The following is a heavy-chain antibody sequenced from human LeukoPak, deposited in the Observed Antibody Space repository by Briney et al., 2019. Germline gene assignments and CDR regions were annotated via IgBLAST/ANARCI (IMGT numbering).Heavy chain of an antibody. Sequence: SVKVSCKASGGTFSTYAISWVRQAPGQGLEWMGGIIPVFGTADYAQKFQGRVTITADESTSTAYMELSSLRSEDTAVYYCARRGNRSSDFDYWGQGTLVTVSS. D-gene: IGHD6-6*01. CDR2: IIPVFGTA. CDR1: GGTFSTYA. CDR3: ARRGNRSSDFDY. V-gene: IGHV1-69*01. J-gene: IGHJ4*02.